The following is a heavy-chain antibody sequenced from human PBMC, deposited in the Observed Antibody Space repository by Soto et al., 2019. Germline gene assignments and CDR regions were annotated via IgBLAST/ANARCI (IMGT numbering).Heavy chain of an antibody. CDR1: GFTFSNNA. CDR2: ISYDGSNK. CDR3: ARGTTTSAFSAMDV. V-gene: IGHV3-30-3*01. D-gene: IGHD1-1*01. J-gene: IGHJ6*02. Sequence: QVQLVESGGGVVQPGRSLRLSCAASGFTFSNNAMDWVRQAPGKGLEWVAVISYDGSNKYIAESVKGRFTISRDNSKNTLFLQMKSLRAEDTAVYYCARGTTTSAFSAMDVWGPGTTVTVSS.